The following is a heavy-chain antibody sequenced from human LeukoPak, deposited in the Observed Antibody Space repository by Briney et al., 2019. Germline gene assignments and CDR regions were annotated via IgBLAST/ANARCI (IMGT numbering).Heavy chain of an antibody. CDR2: ISDSGRAT. D-gene: IGHD5-18*01. CDR1: GFMFSDFA. J-gene: IGHJ4*02. Sequence: GGSLRLSCVASGFMFSDFAMSWVRQAPGQGLEWVSGISDSGRATYYSDSVKGRCTISRDNSKNTVYLQLNNLRAEDTALYFCASHDSFIPYWGQGMLVTVSS. CDR3: ASHDSFIPY. V-gene: IGHV3-23*01.